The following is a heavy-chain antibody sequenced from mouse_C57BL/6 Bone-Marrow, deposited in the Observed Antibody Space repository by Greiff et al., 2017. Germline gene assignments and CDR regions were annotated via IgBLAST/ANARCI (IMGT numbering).Heavy chain of an antibody. CDR2: ISDGGSYT. J-gene: IGHJ4*01. CDR3: GREACDTGAMDY. V-gene: IGHV5-4*03. D-gene: IGHD2-13*01. CDR1: GFTFSSYA. Sequence: EVKLMESGRGLVKPGGSLTLSCAASGFTFSSYAMSWVRQTPEKRLEWVATISDGGSYTYYPDNVKGRFTISRDNAKNNLYLQMSHMKSEDTAMYYGGREACDTGAMDYWGQGTSVTVSS.